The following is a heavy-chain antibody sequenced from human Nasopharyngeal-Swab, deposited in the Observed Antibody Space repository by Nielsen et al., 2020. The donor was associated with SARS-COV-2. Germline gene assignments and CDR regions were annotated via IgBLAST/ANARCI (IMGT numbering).Heavy chain of an antibody. CDR2: IGIAGDT. CDR1: GFTFSSYD. V-gene: IGHV3-13*01. Sequence: GESLKISCAASGFTFSSYDMHWVRQTTGKGLEWVSAIGIAGDTYYPGSVKGRFTISRENAKKSLYLQMNSLRAGDTAVYYCARARGVSVFDIWGQGTMVTVSS. J-gene: IGHJ3*02. D-gene: IGHD6-13*01. CDR3: ARARGVSVFDI.